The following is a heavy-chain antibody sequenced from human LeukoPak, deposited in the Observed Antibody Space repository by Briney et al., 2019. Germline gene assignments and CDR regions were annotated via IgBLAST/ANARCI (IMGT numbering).Heavy chain of an antibody. CDR2: ISAYNGNT. J-gene: IGHJ4*02. CDR1: DYTFTSYG. D-gene: IGHD3-22*01. CDR3: AIVTYYYDSSGYLDY. V-gene: IGHV1-18*01. Sequence: GASVKVSCKASDYTFTSYGISWVRQAPGQGLEWMGWISAYNGNTNYAQKLQGRDTMTTDTSTSTAYMELRSLRSDDTAVYYCAIVTYYYDSSGYLDYWGQGTLVTVSS.